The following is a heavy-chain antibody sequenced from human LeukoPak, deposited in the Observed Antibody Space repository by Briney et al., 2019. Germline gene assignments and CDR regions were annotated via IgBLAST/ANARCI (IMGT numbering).Heavy chain of an antibody. Sequence: PGGSLRLSCAASGFTFSSYGMHWVRQAPGKGLEWVAVISYDGSNKYYADTVKGRFTISRDNPKNTLYLQMNSLRAEDTAVYYCAKDLLSTVEAYYFDYWGQGTLVTVSS. D-gene: IGHD4-11*01. CDR3: AKDLLSTVEAYYFDY. CDR2: ISYDGSNK. CDR1: GFTFSSYG. J-gene: IGHJ4*02. V-gene: IGHV3-30*18.